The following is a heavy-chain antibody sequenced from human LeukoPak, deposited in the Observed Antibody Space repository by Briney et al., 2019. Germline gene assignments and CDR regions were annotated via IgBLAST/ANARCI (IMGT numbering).Heavy chain of an antibody. CDR2: ISWNSGSI. CDR3: AKDNRRHYTSGPNPDSLH. Sequence: GGSLRLSCAGSGFIFNNYAMHWVRQPPGKGLEWVSGISWNSGSIDYADSVKGRFTISRDNAKNSLYLQMNGLRVEDTAFYYCAKDNRRHYTSGPNPDSLHWGQGALVTVSS. CDR1: GFIFNNYA. J-gene: IGHJ4*02. D-gene: IGHD6-19*01. V-gene: IGHV3-9*01.